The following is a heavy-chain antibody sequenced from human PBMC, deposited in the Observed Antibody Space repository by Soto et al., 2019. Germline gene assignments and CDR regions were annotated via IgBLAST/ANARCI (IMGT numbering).Heavy chain of an antibody. D-gene: IGHD2-21*02. CDR2: IIPIFGTA. Sequence: QAQLVQSGAEVKKPGSSVKVSCKASGGTFSSYAISWVRQAPGQGLEWMGGIIPIFGTANYAQKFQGRVTITADESTSTAYMELSSLRSEDTAVYYCARGSHNCGGDCLNWFDPWGQGTLVTVSS. V-gene: IGHV1-69*01. CDR1: GGTFSSYA. J-gene: IGHJ5*02. CDR3: ARGSHNCGGDCLNWFDP.